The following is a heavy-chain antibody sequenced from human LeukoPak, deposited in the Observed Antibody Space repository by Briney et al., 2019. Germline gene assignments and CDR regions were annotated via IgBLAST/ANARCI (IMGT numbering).Heavy chain of an antibody. V-gene: IGHV1-2*02. D-gene: IGHD2-2*01. CDR1: GYTFTGYY. CDR3: ARDHCSSTSCYEPPTFDY. J-gene: IGHJ4*02. CDR2: INPNSGGT. Sequence: ASVKVSCTASGYTFTGYYMHWVRQAPGQGLEWMGWINPNSGGTNYAQKFQGRLTMTRDTSISTAYMELSRLRSDDTAVYYCARDHCSSTSCYEPPTFDYWGQGTLVTVSS.